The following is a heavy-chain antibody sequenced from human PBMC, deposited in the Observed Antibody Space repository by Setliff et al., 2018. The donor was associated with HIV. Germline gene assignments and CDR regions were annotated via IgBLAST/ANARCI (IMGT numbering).Heavy chain of an antibody. CDR2: IYYSGST. V-gene: IGHV4-59*11. CDR1: GGSISSHY. CDR3: AREGPSLRAFDI. D-gene: IGHD3-10*01. Sequence: SETLSLTCTVSGGSISSHYWSWLRQPPGKGLEWIGYIYYSGSTNYNPSLKSRVTISVDTSKNQFSLTLISVTAADTAVYYCAREGPSLRAFDIWGQGTMVTVPS. J-gene: IGHJ3*02.